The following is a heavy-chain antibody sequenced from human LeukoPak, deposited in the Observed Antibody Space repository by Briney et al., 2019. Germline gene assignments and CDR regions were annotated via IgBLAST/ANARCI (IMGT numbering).Heavy chain of an antibody. D-gene: IGHD4-17*01. CDR1: GGSISSSSYY. V-gene: IGHV4-39*07. CDR3: ARGQGTVTTH. CDR2: IYYSGST. Sequence: PSETLSLTCTVSGGSISSSSYYWGWIRQPPGKGLERIGSIYYSGSTYYNPSLKSRVTISLDTSKNQFSLKLSSVTAADTAVYYCARGQGTVTTHWGQGTLVTVSS. J-gene: IGHJ4*02.